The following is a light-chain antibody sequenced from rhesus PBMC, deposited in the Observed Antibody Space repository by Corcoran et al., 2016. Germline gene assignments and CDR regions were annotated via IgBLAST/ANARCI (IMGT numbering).Light chain of an antibody. J-gene: IGKJ1*01. CDR2: KTS. Sequence: DIQMTQSPSSLSASVGDRVIITCRASQDITTSFNWYQQKPGKSPKRLNYKTSRLEGGVPSRFSGSGSVTDFTLTISSLQPEDFATYYCLQYNTDPPTFGQGTRVEIK. CDR3: LQYNTDPPT. V-gene: IGKV1-43*02. CDR1: QDITTS.